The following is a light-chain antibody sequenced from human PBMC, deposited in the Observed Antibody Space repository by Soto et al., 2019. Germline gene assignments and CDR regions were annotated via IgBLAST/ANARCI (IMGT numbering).Light chain of an antibody. J-gene: IGKJ2*01. CDR3: QQSYGTPRT. CDR1: QSINTF. Sequence: DIQMTQSPSSLSASVGDRVTITCRASQSINTFLNWYQEKPGKAPKLLIYAASSLQSGVPSRFSGSGSGTDFTLTITSLQPEAFATYYCQQSYGTPRTFGQGTKVDIK. V-gene: IGKV1-39*01. CDR2: AAS.